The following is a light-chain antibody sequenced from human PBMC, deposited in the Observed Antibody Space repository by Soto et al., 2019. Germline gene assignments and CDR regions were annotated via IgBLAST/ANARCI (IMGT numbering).Light chain of an antibody. CDR2: GAS. V-gene: IGKV3-15*01. Sequence: EIVMTQSPATLSVSPGERATLSCRASQTVSSNLAWYQQKPGQAPRLLIYGASTRATGIPARFSGSGSGTELTLTISSLESEDFAVYFYQQYNNWPPYTFGQGTKVDIK. J-gene: IGKJ2*01. CDR3: QQYNNWPPYT. CDR1: QTVSSN.